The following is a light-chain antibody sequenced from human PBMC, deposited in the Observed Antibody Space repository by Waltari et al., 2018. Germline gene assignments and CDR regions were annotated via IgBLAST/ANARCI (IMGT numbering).Light chain of an antibody. CDR3: QQYGSSSYT. CDR1: QSVSSSY. Sequence: EIVLTQSPGTLSLSPGERATLSCRASQSVSSSYLAWYQQKPGQAPRLLIYGASSRATGSPERLSGSGSGTDFTLTISRLEPEDFVVYYCQQYGSSSYTFGQGTKLESK. CDR2: GAS. J-gene: IGKJ2*01. V-gene: IGKV3-20*01.